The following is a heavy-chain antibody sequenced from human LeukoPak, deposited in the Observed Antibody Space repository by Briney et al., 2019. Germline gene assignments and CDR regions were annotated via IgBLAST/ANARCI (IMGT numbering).Heavy chain of an antibody. CDR2: INHSGST. CDR1: GGSFSGYY. V-gene: IGHV4-34*01. J-gene: IGHJ4*02. D-gene: IGHD2-8*02. CDR3: ARGLYWAYFDY. Sequence: PSETLSLTCAVYGGSFSGYYWSWIRQPPGKGPEWIGEINHSGSTNYNPSLKSRVTISVDTSKNQFSLKLSSVTVGDTAVYYCARGLYWAYFDYWGQGTLVTVSS.